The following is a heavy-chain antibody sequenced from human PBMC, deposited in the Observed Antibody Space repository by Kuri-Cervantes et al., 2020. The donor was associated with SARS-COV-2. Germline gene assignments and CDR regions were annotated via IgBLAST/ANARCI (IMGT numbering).Heavy chain of an antibody. CDR2: IYSGGSST. J-gene: IGHJ4*02. CDR1: GFTFRSYA. D-gene: IGHD4-17*01. V-gene: IGHV3-23*03. CDR3: AKDRGVHDYGGSFDY. Sequence: ETLSLTCAASGFTFRSYAMSWVRQAPGKGLEWVSVIYSGGSSTYYADSVKGRFTISRDNSKNTLYLQMNSLRAEDTAVYYCAKDRGVHDYGGSFDYWGQGTLVTVSS.